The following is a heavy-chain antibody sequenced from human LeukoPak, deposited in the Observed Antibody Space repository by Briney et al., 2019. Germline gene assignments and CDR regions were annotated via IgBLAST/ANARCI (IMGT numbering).Heavy chain of an antibody. CDR3: AREETIASAGGGDDYYYGMDV. J-gene: IGHJ6*02. CDR1: GYTFRTYG. CDR2: IIPILGIA. V-gene: IGHV1-69*04. Sequence: SEKVSCKASGYTFRTYGINWVRQAPGHGLEWMGRIIPILGIANHPQKFQGRVTITADKSTSTAYMELSSLTSEDTAVYYCAREETIASAGGGDDYYYGMDVWGQGTTVTVSS. D-gene: IGHD6-13*01.